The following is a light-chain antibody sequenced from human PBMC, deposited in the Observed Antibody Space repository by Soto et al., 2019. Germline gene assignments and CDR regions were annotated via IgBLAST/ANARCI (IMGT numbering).Light chain of an antibody. J-gene: IGKJ4*01. CDR1: QTINIR. CDR3: QQADSFPRT. CDR2: SIS. V-gene: IGKV1D-12*01. Sequence: DIQMTQSPSSVSAFVGDRITITCRASQTINIRLAWYQQKPGTAPKLLIYSISSLLSGVPSRFSGSGSGTDFTLTISNLQPEDFATYYCQQADSFPRTFGGGTKVEIK.